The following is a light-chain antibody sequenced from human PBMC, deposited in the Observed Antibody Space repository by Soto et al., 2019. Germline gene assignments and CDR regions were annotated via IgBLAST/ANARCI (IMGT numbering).Light chain of an antibody. CDR3: QTWGTGIHVV. CDR1: SGHSSYA. J-gene: IGLJ2*01. Sequence: QAVVTQSPSASASLGASVKLTCTLSSGHSSYAIAWHQQQPEKGPRYLMKLDSDGSHTKGDAIPDRFSGSSSGAERYLTISSLQSEDEADYYGQTWGTGIHVVFGGGTKLTVL. V-gene: IGLV4-69*01. CDR2: LDSDGSH.